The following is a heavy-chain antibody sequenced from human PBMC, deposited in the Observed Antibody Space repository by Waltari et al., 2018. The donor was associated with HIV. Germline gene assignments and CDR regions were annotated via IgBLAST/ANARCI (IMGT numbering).Heavy chain of an antibody. J-gene: IGHJ4*02. V-gene: IGHV4-30-4*01. CDR3: ARVRGPYDSSGYFQYYFDY. CDR1: GGSISSGYYY. Sequence: QVQLQESGPGLVKPSQTLSLTCTVSGGSISSGYYYWRWIRQPPGKGLEWIGYIYYSRSTYYNPSLKSRVTISVDTSKNQFSLKLSSVTAADTAVYYCARVRGPYDSSGYFQYYFDYWGQGTLVTVSS. D-gene: IGHD3-22*01. CDR2: IYYSRST.